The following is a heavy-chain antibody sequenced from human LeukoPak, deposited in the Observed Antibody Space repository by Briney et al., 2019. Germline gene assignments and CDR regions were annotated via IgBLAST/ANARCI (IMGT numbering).Heavy chain of an antibody. CDR2: INRDGGII. D-gene: IGHD6-6*01. CDR1: GFTLSTYE. V-gene: IGHV3-48*03. CDR3: ARRDHIAGRLDY. Sequence: GGSLRLSCAASGFTLSTYEMSWVPQAPGKGLEWVSYINRDGGIIHYADSVRGRFTISRDTAKNSLDLQMNSLRVEDTAIYYCARRDHIAGRLDYWGQGTLVTVSS. J-gene: IGHJ4*02.